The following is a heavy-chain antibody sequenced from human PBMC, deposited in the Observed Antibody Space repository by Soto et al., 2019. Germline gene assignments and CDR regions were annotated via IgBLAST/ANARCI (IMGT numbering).Heavy chain of an antibody. V-gene: IGHV3-30*18. CDR3: AKSRDAYNFYFYYGMDV. J-gene: IGHJ6*02. Sequence: GGSLRLSCAASGFTFTRYSMHWVRQTPGKGLEWVALILYDGSNKYYADSVKGRFTISRDNSKNTLYLQVSSLRAEDTAVYYCAKSRDAYNFYFYYGMDVWGQGTTVTVSS. D-gene: IGHD2-2*01. CDR2: ILYDGSNK. CDR1: GFTFTRYS.